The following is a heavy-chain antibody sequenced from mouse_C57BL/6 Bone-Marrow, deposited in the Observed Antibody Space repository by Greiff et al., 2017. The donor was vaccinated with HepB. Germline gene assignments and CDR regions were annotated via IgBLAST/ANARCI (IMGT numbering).Heavy chain of an antibody. CDR3: ARLDYYGSSLTY. CDR1: GFTFSDYY. Sequence: EVKLVESGGGLVQPGGSLKLSCAASGFTFSDYYMYWVRQTPEKRLEWVAYISNGGGSTYYPDTVKGRFTISRDNAKNTLYLQMSRLKSEDTAMYYCARLDYYGSSLTYWGQGTLVTVSA. J-gene: IGHJ3*01. D-gene: IGHD1-1*01. V-gene: IGHV5-12*01. CDR2: ISNGGGST.